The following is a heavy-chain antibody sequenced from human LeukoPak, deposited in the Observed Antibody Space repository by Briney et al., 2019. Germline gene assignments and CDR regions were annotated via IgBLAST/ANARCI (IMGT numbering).Heavy chain of an antibody. CDR1: GGTFSSYA. CDR3: ARDGYSSSSFTPFDY. Sequence: ASVKVSCKASGGTFSSYAISWVRQAPGQGLEWMGGIIPIFGTANYAQKFQGRVTITADESTSTAYMELSSLRSEDTAVYYCARDGYSSSSFTPFDYWGQGTLVTVSS. CDR2: IIPIFGTA. J-gene: IGHJ4*02. V-gene: IGHV1-69*13. D-gene: IGHD6-6*01.